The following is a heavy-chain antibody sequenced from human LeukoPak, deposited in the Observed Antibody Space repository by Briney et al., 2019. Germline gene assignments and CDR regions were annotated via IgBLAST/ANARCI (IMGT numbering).Heavy chain of an antibody. J-gene: IGHJ4*02. Sequence: TRGSLRLSCAASGFTFISYDMNWVRQAPGKGLEWVSYISGSAGTIYYADSVKGRFTISRDNAKNSLSLQMNSPRAEDTAVYYCSRGRLFGDYWGQGALVTVSS. D-gene: IGHD2-21*02. CDR2: ISGSAGTI. CDR3: SRGRLFGDY. V-gene: IGHV3-48*03. CDR1: GFTFISYD.